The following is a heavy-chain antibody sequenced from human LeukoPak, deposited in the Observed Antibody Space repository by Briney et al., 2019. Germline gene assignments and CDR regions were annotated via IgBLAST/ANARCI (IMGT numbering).Heavy chain of an antibody. D-gene: IGHD2-15*01. Sequence: SETLSLTCAVYGGSFSGYYWSWIRQPPGKGLEWIGEINHSGSTNYNPSLKSRVTISVDTSKNQFSLKLSSVTAADTAVYYCARDEFYCSGGSCYGWFDPWGQGTLVTVSS. CDR2: INHSGST. CDR1: GGSFSGYY. V-gene: IGHV4-34*01. J-gene: IGHJ5*02. CDR3: ARDEFYCSGGSCYGWFDP.